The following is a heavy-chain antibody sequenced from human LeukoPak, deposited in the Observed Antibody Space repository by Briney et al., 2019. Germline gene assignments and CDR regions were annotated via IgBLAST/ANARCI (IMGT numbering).Heavy chain of an antibody. CDR2: ISSNSLHI. J-gene: IGHJ4*02. V-gene: IGHV3-21*01. Sequence: PGGSLRLSCAASGFTFSDQSMNWVRQAPGKGLEWVSSISSNSLHIFYADSVKGRFAISRDNAKNSLYLQMNNLRAEDTAVYYCVGPDSQFDCWGQGTLVTVSS. CDR3: VGPDSQFDC. D-gene: IGHD3-10*01. CDR1: GFTFSDQS.